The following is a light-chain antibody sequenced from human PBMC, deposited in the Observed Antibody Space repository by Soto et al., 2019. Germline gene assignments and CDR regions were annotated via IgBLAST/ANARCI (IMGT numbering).Light chain of an antibody. Sequence: QSVLTQPASVSGSPGQSITISCTGTSSDVGGYNYVSWYQQHPGKAPKLMIYEVSNRPSGVSNRFSGSKSGNTASLTISGLQAEDEADYYCSSYTSSSTSYVFGTGTKVTAL. CDR2: EVS. CDR1: SSDVGGYNY. J-gene: IGLJ1*01. CDR3: SSYTSSSTSYV. V-gene: IGLV2-14*01.